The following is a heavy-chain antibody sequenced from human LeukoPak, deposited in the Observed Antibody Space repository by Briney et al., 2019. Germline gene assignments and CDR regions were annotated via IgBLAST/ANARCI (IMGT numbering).Heavy chain of an antibody. Sequence: ASVKVSCKASGYTFTGYYMHWVRQAPGQGLEWMGRIIPILGIANYAQKFQGRVTITADKSTSTAYMELSSLRSEDTAVYYCATGPNWNSWGQGTLVTVSS. CDR2: IIPILGIA. CDR3: ATGPNWNS. J-gene: IGHJ4*02. D-gene: IGHD1-1*01. V-gene: IGHV1-69*04. CDR1: GYTFTGYY.